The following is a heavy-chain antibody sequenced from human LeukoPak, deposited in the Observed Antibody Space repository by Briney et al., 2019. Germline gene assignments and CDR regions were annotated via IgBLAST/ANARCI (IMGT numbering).Heavy chain of an antibody. CDR1: GFTFSNAW. V-gene: IGHV3-15*01. Sequence: GGSLRLSCAASGFTFSNAWMSWVRQAPGKGLEWVGRIKSKTDGGTTDYAAPVKGRFTISRDDSKNTLYLQMNSLKTEDTAVYYCTTDRGGRYGIVAFWGQGTLVTVSS. J-gene: IGHJ4*02. CDR2: IKSKTDGGTT. CDR3: TTDRGGRYGIVAF. D-gene: IGHD2-15*01.